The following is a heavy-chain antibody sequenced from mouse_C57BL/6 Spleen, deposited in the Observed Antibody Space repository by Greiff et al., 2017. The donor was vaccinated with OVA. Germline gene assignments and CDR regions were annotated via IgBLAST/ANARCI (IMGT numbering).Heavy chain of an antibody. Sequence: VQLQQSDAELVKPGASVKISCKVSGYTFTDHTIHWIKQRPEQGLEWIGYIYPRDGSNKYNEKFKGKATLTADKSSSTAYLQLNSLTSEDSAVYFCARSYDYDGNYFDYWGQGTTLTVSS. V-gene: IGHV1-78*01. CDR3: ARSYDYDGNYFDY. CDR2: IYPRDGSN. CDR1: GYTFTDHT. J-gene: IGHJ2*01. D-gene: IGHD2-4*01.